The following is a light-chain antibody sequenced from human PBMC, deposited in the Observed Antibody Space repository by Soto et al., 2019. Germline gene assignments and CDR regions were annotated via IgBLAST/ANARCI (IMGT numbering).Light chain of an antibody. CDR1: QTISSW. CDR3: QHCNSDSAA. CDR2: KES. Sequence: DIQMTQSPSTLSGSVGDRVTITCRASQTISSWLAWYQLKPGKAPKLLIYKESTFKSGVPLRFSGSGSGTEYTLTIRRLKPDDFVTCDCQHCNSDSAAFGQGTKSELK. J-gene: IGKJ1*01. V-gene: IGKV1-5*03.